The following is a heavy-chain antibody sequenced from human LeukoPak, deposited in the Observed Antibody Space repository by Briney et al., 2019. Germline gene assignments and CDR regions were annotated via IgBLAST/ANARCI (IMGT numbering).Heavy chain of an antibody. CDR1: KFTFSNYW. CDR2: INQDGSEK. Sequence: PAGSLRLSCAASKFTFSNYWMTWVRQAQGKGLEWVDNINQDGSEKYYVDSVKGRFTISRDNPKNTLYLQMNSLRAEDTAVYFCAKRGVVIRVILVGFHKEAYYFDSWGQGALVTVSS. J-gene: IGHJ4*02. D-gene: IGHD3-22*01. V-gene: IGHV3-7*03. CDR3: AKRGVVIRVILVGFHKEAYYFDS.